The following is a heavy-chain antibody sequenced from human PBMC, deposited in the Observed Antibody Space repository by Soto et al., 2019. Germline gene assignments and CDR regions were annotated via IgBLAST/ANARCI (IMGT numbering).Heavy chain of an antibody. CDR1: GVTYSSYG. J-gene: IGHJ4*02. Sequence: GGSLRLSCAASGVTYSSYGMHWVRQAPGKGLEWVAVIWYDGSNKYYADSVKGRFTISRDNSKNTLYLQMNSLRAEDTAVYYCAREFRRYEQLGKPGDYWGQGTLVTVSS. CDR2: IWYDGSNK. D-gene: IGHD6-6*01. V-gene: IGHV3-33*01. CDR3: AREFRRYEQLGKPGDY.